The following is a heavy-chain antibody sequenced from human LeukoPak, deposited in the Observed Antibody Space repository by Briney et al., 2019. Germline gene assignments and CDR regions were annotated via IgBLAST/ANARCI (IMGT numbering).Heavy chain of an antibody. D-gene: IGHD3-3*01. CDR2: IKSKTDGGTT. CDR1: GFTFSNAW. Sequence: GGSLRLSCAASGFTFSNAWMSWVRQAPGKGLEWVGRIKSKTDGGTTDYAAPVKGRFTISRDDSKNTLYLQMNSLKTEDTAVYYCTTDPGPYDFWSGYYFDYWGQGTLVTVSS. J-gene: IGHJ4*02. V-gene: IGHV3-15*01. CDR3: TTDPGPYDFWSGYYFDY.